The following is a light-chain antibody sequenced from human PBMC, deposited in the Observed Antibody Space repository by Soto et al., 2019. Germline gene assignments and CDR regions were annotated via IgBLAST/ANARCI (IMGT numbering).Light chain of an antibody. V-gene: IGLV2-11*01. J-gene: IGLJ1*01. CDR3: CSYAGSYTFWV. Sequence: QSALTQPASVSGSPGQSITISCTGTSSDVGSYNLVSWYQQHPGKAPKLMIYDVSKRPSGVPDRFSGSKSGNTASLTISGLQAEDEADYYCCSYAGSYTFWVFGTGTKLTVL. CDR2: DVS. CDR1: SSDVGSYNL.